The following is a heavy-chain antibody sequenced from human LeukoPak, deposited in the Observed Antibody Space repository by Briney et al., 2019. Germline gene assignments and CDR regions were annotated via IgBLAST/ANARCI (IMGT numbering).Heavy chain of an antibody. CDR3: ARDRGISRDLFDY. J-gene: IGHJ4*02. D-gene: IGHD6-13*01. CDR1: VYTFTVYY. CDR2: VNPNSGGT. V-gene: IGHV1-2*02. Sequence: ASVNVSFKASVYTFTVYYMHWVRQAPGQGLEWMGWVNPNSGGTNYAQKFQGRVTMTRDTSISTAYMELSRLRSDDTAVYYCARDRGISRDLFDYWGQGTLVTVSS.